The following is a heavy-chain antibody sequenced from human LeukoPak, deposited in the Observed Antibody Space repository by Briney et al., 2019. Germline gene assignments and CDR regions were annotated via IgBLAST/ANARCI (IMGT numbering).Heavy chain of an antibody. CDR3: ANRGIGYYYMDV. CDR2: ISVSCCST. J-gene: IGHJ6*03. CDR1: GFPFSTYA. Sequence: GCSLRLSCAASGFPFSTYAMTWARQAPGKGLEWVSFISVSCCSTYYSDPAKGRFPISRDNSKNTLYSQMNSLRVEDTAVYYCANRGIGYYYMDVWGKGTTVTVSS. D-gene: IGHD2-15*01. V-gene: IGHV3-23*01.